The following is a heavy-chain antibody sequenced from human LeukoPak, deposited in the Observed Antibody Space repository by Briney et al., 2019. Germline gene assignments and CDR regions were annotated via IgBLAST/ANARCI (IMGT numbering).Heavy chain of an antibody. J-gene: IGHJ4*02. CDR3: AKDWDDYVPAYYFDY. V-gene: IGHV3-23*01. D-gene: IGHD3-16*01. CDR2: ISGSGGST. CDR1: GFTFSSYG. Sequence: AGGTLRLSCAASGFTFSSYGMSWVRQAPGKGLEWVSAISGSGGSTYYADSVKGRFTISRDNSKNTLYLQMNSLRAEDTAVYYCAKDWDDYVPAYYFDYWGQGTLVTVSS.